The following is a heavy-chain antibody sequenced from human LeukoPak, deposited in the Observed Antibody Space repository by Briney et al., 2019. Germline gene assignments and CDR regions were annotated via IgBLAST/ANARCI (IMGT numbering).Heavy chain of an antibody. CDR2: IYYSGST. CDR1: GGSISSYY. Sequence: PSETLSLTCTVSGGSISSYYWSWIRQPPGKGLEWIGYIYYSGSTNYNPSFKSRVTISVDTSKNQFSLKLSSVTAADTAVYYCARPNCGGDCHDAFDIWGQGTMVTVSS. D-gene: IGHD2-21*02. V-gene: IGHV4-59*01. J-gene: IGHJ3*02. CDR3: ARPNCGGDCHDAFDI.